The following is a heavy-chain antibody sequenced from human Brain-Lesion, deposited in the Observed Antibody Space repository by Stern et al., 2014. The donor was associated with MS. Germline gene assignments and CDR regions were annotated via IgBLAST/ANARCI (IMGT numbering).Heavy chain of an antibody. V-gene: IGHV4-39*01. CDR3: ARHDSVPRPSQLYSARDRGPGYFDY. Sequence: VQLLESGPGLVKPSETLSLTCTVSGGSISSSTYYWAWLRPPPGKGLEWIGNIYYSGFTYYNPSLKSRFTISVDMSKNQFSLKLSSVTAADTAIYYCARHDSVPRPSQLYSARDRGPGYFDYWGQGTLVTVSS. CDR1: GGSISSSTYY. D-gene: IGHD1-26*01. CDR2: IYYSGFT. J-gene: IGHJ4*02.